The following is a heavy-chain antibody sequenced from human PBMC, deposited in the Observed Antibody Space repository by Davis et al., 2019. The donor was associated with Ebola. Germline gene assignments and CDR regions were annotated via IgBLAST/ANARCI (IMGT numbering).Heavy chain of an antibody. V-gene: IGHV1-46*01. J-gene: IGHJ4*02. CDR1: GYTFTSYY. CDR2: INPSGGST. D-gene: IGHD3-3*01. CDR3: ARVPRFLEWLFGEIFDY. Sequence: AASVKVSCKASGYTFTSYYMHWVRQAPGQGLEWMGIINPSGGSTSYAQKFQGRVTMTTDTSTSTAYMELRSLRSDDTAVYYCARVPRFLEWLFGEIFDYWGQGTLVTVSS.